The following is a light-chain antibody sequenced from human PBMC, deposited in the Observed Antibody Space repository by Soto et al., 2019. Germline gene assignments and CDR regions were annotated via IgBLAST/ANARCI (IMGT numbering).Light chain of an antibody. Sequence: EIVLTQSPGTLSVSPGERATLSCRASQVVVTAYIHWYQHKPGQAPRLLISGASTRASGIPDRFSGSRVATDFTLTTNSLEPEDCAVYYCLLFRGSPTFGPGSRVHI. V-gene: IGKV3-20*01. CDR1: QVVVTAY. J-gene: IGKJ3*01. CDR2: GAS. CDR3: LLFRGSPT.